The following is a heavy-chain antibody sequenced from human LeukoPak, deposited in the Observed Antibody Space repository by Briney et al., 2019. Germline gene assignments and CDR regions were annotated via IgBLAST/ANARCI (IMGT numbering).Heavy chain of an antibody. J-gene: IGHJ4*02. Sequence: GGSLRLSCAASGFAFSSYEMNWVRQAPGKGPEWVSYISHTSDSILYADSVKGRFTMSRDNAKKSLYLQMNSLRAEDSAVYYCARATRNGYDYWGQGTLVTVSS. CDR3: ARATRNGYDY. V-gene: IGHV3-48*01. D-gene: IGHD5-24*01. CDR1: GFAFSSYE. CDR2: ISHTSDSI.